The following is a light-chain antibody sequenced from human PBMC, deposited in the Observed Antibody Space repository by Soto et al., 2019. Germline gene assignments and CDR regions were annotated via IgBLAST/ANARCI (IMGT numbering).Light chain of an antibody. CDR2: GNS. J-gene: IGLJ1*01. V-gene: IGLV1-40*01. Sequence: QAVVTQPPSVSGAPGQRVTISCTGSSSNIGAGYDVHWYQQLPGTAPKLLIYGNSNRPSGVPDRFSGSKSGTSASLVITGLQAEDEADYYCQSYDSSLSGDVFGTGTKLTVL. CDR1: SSNIGAGYD. CDR3: QSYDSSLSGDV.